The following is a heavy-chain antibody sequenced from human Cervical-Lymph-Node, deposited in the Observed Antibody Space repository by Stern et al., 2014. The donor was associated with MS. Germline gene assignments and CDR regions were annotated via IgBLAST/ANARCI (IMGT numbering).Heavy chain of an antibody. CDR3: ARSYASSWYGGFDY. CDR1: GGSTSNYY. D-gene: IGHD6-13*01. V-gene: IGHV4-59*01. CDR2: IYYSGNT. J-gene: IGHJ4*02. Sequence: QLQLQESGPGLVKPSETLSLTCTVSGGSTSNYYWSWIRQSPGKGLEWVGYIYYSGNTNYNPSLKSRVSISIDTPKNQFSLRLRSVTAADTAVYYCARSYASSWYGGFDYWGQGTLVTVST.